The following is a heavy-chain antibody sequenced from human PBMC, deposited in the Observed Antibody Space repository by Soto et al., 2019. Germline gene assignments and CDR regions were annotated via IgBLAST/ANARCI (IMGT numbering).Heavy chain of an antibody. V-gene: IGHV3-30*18. CDR1: GFTFSSYG. Sequence: PGGSLRLSCAASGFTFSSYGMHWVRQAPGKGLEWVAVISYDGSNKYYADSVKGRFTISRDNSKNTLYLQMNSLRAEDTAVYYCAEVNYDFWSGPYGMDVWGQGTTVTVSS. J-gene: IGHJ6*02. CDR2: ISYDGSNK. CDR3: AEVNYDFWSGPYGMDV. D-gene: IGHD3-3*01.